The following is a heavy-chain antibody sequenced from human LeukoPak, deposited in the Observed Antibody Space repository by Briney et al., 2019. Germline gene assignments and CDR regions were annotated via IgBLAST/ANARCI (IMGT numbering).Heavy chain of an antibody. V-gene: IGHV4-38-2*01. CDR2: IYHSGST. Sequence: KPSETLSLTCAVSGYSISSGYYWGWIRQPPGKGLEWIGSIYHSGSTYYNPSLKSRVTISVDTSKNQFSLKLSSVTAADTAVYYCARGRGYYYGSGRSTNWFDPWGQGTLVTVSS. D-gene: IGHD3-10*01. CDR1: GYSISSGYY. J-gene: IGHJ5*02. CDR3: ARGRGYYYGSGRSTNWFDP.